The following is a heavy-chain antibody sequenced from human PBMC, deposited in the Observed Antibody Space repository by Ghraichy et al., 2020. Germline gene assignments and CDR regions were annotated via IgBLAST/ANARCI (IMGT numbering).Heavy chain of an antibody. CDR3: ARDIKSSSWSYYYYAMDV. J-gene: IGHJ6*02. CDR1: AFTFSTYS. D-gene: IGHD6-13*01. Sequence: GGSLRLSCVASAFTFSTYSMHWVRQAPGKGLEWVAVISHDGSSKYYADSVKGRFTISRDNSKNALYLQMNSLRAEDTALYYCARDIKSSSWSYYYYAMDVWGQGTTVTVSS. V-gene: IGHV3-30-3*01. CDR2: ISHDGSSK.